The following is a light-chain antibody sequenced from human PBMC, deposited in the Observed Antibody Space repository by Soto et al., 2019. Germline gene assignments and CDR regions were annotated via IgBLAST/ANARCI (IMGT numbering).Light chain of an antibody. CDR2: INSDGSH. Sequence: QAVVTQSPSASASLGASVKLTCTLSSGHSSYAIAWHQQQPEKGPRYLMKINSDGSHSMGGGIPDRFSGSSSGAERYLTISSLQSEDEADYYCQTWGTGIVVFGGGTKVTVL. V-gene: IGLV4-69*01. CDR3: QTWGTGIVV. CDR1: SGHSSYA. J-gene: IGLJ2*01.